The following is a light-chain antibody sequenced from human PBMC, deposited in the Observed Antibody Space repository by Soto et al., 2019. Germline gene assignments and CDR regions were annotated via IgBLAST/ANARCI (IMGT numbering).Light chain of an antibody. CDR2: AAY. V-gene: IGKV1-27*01. Sequence: DIPMTQSPSSLSASVGDRVTITCRASQGINNYVACYQQKPRKPPKRLIYAAYTLHSGVPSRISGSGPGKDFTLTIDSLQPEAVATYSGQKYSSVPVFGPGTKVDIK. CDR1: QGINNY. CDR3: QKYSSVPV. J-gene: IGKJ3*01.